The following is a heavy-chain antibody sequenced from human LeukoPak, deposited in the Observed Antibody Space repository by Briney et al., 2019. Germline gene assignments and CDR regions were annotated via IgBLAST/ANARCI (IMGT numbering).Heavy chain of an antibody. CDR1: GGSISSSPYY. CDR3: ARHYLSDGILSTFDP. D-gene: IGHD2-2*01. Sequence: SETLSLTCTVSGGSISSSPYYWGWIRQPPGKGLEWIGTNYYRGSTYSNPSLNSRVTISLDTSKSQFSLRLRSVTAADTALYYCARHYLSDGILSTFDPWGQGTLVTVSS. J-gene: IGHJ5*02. CDR2: NYYRGST. V-gene: IGHV4-39*01.